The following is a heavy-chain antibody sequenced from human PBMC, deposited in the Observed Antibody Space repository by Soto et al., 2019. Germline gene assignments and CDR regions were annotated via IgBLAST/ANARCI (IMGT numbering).Heavy chain of an antibody. D-gene: IGHD3-22*01. J-gene: IGHJ4*02. CDR1: GFTVSSNY. CDR3: ARYRPEGYYYDSSGYYGFIDY. V-gene: IGHV3-53*01. CDR2: IYSGGST. Sequence: VGSLRLSCAASGFTVSSNYMSWVRQAPGKGLEWVSVIYSGGSTYYADSVKGRFTISRDNSKNTLYLQMNSLRAEDTAVYYCARYRPEGYYYDSSGYYGFIDYWGQGTLVTVSS.